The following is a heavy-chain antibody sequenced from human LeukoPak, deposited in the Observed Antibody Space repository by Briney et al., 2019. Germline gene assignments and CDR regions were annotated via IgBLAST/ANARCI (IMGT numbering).Heavy chain of an antibody. CDR2: IYSGGST. CDR1: GFTVSSNY. D-gene: IGHD3-16*01. CDR3: ARRDWNWGSFDY. Sequence: GGSLRLSCAASGFTVSSNYMSWVRQAPGKGLEWVSVIYSGGSTYYADSVKGRFTISRDNSKNTLYLQMNSLRAEDTAVYYCARRDWNWGSFDYWGQGTLVTVSS. V-gene: IGHV3-53*05. J-gene: IGHJ4*02.